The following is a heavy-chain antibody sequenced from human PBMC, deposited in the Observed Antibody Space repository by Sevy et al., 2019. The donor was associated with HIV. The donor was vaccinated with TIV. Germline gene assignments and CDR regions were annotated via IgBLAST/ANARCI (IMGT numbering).Heavy chain of an antibody. V-gene: IGHV3-30-3*01. CDR3: ALERLSSNVAEYFQN. CDR1: GFTFTSFS. Sequence: CLRLSCAASGFTFTSFSMHWVRQAPGKGLEWVATISYDGSNKYYADSVKGRFTISRDNSKNYLYLQINSLRAEDTAVYCCALERLSSNVAEYFQNWGQGTLVLVSS. D-gene: IGHD1-1*01. J-gene: IGHJ1*01. CDR2: ISYDGSNK.